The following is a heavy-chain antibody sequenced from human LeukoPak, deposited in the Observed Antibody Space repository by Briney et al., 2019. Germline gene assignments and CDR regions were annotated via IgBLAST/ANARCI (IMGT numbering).Heavy chain of an antibody. V-gene: IGHV1-3*01. Sequence: ASVTVSCKASGYTFTSYAMHWVRQAPGQGLEWMGWIHVGNGDTVVSQNFQGRVTITRDTSASTVYMELSSLRSEDTALYYCARDHFVGAAPFDPWGQGTL. CDR1: GYTFTSYA. CDR3: ARDHFVGAAPFDP. CDR2: IHVGNGDT. D-gene: IGHD1-26*01. J-gene: IGHJ5*02.